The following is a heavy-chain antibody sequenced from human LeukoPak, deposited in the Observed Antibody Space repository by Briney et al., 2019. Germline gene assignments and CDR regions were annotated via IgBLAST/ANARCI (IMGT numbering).Heavy chain of an antibody. Sequence: SQTLSLTCAISGDSVSSNSAAWNWIRQSPSRGLEWLGRTYYRSKWYNDYAVSVKSRITINPDTSKNQFSLQLNSVTPEDTAVYYCARGSQTSIYSGYDVDDAFDIWGQGTMVTVSS. CDR3: ARGSQTSIYSGYDVDDAFDI. CDR1: GDSVSSNSAA. V-gene: IGHV6-1*01. J-gene: IGHJ3*02. D-gene: IGHD5-12*01. CDR2: TYYRSKWYN.